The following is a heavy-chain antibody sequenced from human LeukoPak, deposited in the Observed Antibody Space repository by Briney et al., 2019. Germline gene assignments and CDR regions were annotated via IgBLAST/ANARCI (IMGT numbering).Heavy chain of an antibody. V-gene: IGHV3-7*01. J-gene: IGHJ5*02. CDR1: GFTFSTYW. Sequence: GGSLKLSCAASGFTFSTYWMSRVRQAPGKGLEWVANIKRDGSEKYSVDSVKGRFTISRDNAKNSLYLQMNSLRAEDTAVYYCARDKGQGWFDPWGQGTLVTVSS. CDR3: ARDKGQGWFDP. CDR2: IKRDGSEK.